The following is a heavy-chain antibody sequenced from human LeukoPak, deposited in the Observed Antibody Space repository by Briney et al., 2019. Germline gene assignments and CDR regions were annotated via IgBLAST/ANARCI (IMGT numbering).Heavy chain of an antibody. CDR1: GYTFKNYG. CDR2: ISAYNGNT. J-gene: IGHJ3*02. CDR3: ARARYLSGNYDDASDI. Sequence: ASVKVSCKASGYTFKNYGVSWVRQAPGHGPEWMGWISAYNGNTNFAQTLQARVTMTTDTSTNTAYMELSSLISDDTAMYYCARARYLSGNYDDASDIWGQGTMVTVSS. V-gene: IGHV1-18*01. D-gene: IGHD3-10*01.